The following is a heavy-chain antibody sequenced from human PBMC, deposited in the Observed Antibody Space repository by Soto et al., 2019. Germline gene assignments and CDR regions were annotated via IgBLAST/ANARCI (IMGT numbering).Heavy chain of an antibody. Sequence: SETLSLTCTVSGGSISSYYWSWIRQPPGKGLGWIGYIYYSGSTNYNPSLKSRVTISVDTSKNQFSLKLSSVTAADTAVYYCARTEKNYGGRRYFDYWGQGTLVTVSS. CDR1: GGSISSYY. J-gene: IGHJ4*02. CDR3: ARTEKNYGGRRYFDY. D-gene: IGHD4-17*01. CDR2: IYYSGST. V-gene: IGHV4-59*01.